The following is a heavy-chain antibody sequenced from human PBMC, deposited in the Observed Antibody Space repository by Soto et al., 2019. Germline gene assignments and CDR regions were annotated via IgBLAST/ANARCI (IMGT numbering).Heavy chain of an antibody. CDR3: AKDLYSGTSRDF. CDR2: ISGSGDSI. D-gene: IGHD1-26*01. CDR1: GLTFIGYA. J-gene: IGHJ4*02. V-gene: IGHV3-23*01. Sequence: EVQLLESGGGLVQPGGSLRLSCAASGLTFIGYAMNWVRQAPGKGLEWVSAISGSGDSIYYADSVRGRFTISRDNSKNTLYLQMNSLRAEDTAAYYCAKDLYSGTSRDFWGQGTLVTVSS.